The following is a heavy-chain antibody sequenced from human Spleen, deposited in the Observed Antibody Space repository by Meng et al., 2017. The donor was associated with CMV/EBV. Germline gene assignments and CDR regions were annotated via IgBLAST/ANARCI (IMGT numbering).Heavy chain of an antibody. CDR3: AKATIYDFWSGHSFWDS. V-gene: IGHV3-9*01. CDR2: ISWNSGSI. CDR1: GFTFDDYA. D-gene: IGHD3-3*01. J-gene: IGHJ4*02. Sequence: GGSLRLSCAASGFTFDDYAMHWVRQAPGKGLEWVSGISWNSGSIQYAASVKGRFTISRDNAKNSLYLQMNSLRPVDTALYYCAKATIYDFWSGHSFWDSWGQGTLVTVSS.